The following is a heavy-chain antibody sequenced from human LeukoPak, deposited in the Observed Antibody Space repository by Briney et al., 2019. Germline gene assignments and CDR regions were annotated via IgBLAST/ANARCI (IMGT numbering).Heavy chain of an antibody. CDR1: GFTFSSYS. V-gene: IGHV3-21*01. D-gene: IGHD1-26*01. J-gene: IGHJ4*02. Sequence: GGSLRLSCAASGFTFSSYSMNWVRQAPGKGLKWVSSISSSSSYIYYADSVKGRFTISRDNAKNSLYLQMNSLRAEDTAVYYCASGGELGYFDYWGQGTLVTVSS. CDR3: ASGGELGYFDY. CDR2: ISSSSSYI.